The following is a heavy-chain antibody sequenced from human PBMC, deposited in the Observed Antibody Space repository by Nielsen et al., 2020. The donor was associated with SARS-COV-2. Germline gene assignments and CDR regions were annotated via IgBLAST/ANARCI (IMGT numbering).Heavy chain of an antibody. CDR3: ERLLTNTVNYFRFAP. CDR2: IYYSGNT. CDR1: GDSMSRSDYY. V-gene: IGHV4-39*07. D-gene: IGHD1-7*01. J-gene: IGHJ5*02. Sequence: GSLRLSCNVSGDSMSRSDYYWAFHRQPPGRGLEWVGSIYYSGNTNYNPSLKSRVTISVDKSKNQFSLRLISVTAADPAVYYCERLLTNTVNYFRFAPWGQGTLVTVSS.